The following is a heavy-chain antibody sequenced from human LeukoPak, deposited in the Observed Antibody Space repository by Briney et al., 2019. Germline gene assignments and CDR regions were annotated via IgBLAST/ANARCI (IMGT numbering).Heavy chain of an antibody. CDR2: ISGSGGTT. Sequence: GGSLRLSCGASGFIFRRYDMSWVRQAPGGGLEWVSSISGSGGTTYNAYSVKARFTISRNNSKNPLNLQMNSLRAETTAVYYGAKAGTTGTTAHYYMDVWGKGTTVTVSS. CDR1: GFIFRRYD. V-gene: IGHV3-23*01. D-gene: IGHD1-1*01. J-gene: IGHJ6*03. CDR3: AKAGTTGTTAHYYMDV.